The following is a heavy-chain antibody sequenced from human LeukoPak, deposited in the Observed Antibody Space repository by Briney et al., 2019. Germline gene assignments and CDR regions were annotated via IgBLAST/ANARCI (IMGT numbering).Heavy chain of an antibody. CDR3: ARFGIGASGSQGNAFDI. V-gene: IGHV1-18*01. CDR2: ISAYNGNT. D-gene: IGHD1-26*01. CDR1: GGTFSSYA. Sequence: GASVKVSCKASGGTFSSYAISWVRQAPGQGLEWMGWISAYNGNTNYAQKLQGRVTMTTDTSTSTAYMELRSLRSDDTAVYYCARFGIGASGSQGNAFDIWGQGTMVTVSS. J-gene: IGHJ3*02.